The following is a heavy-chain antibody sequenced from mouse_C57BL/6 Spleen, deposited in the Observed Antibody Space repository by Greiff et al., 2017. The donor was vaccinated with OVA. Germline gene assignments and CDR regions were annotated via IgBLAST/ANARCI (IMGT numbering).Heavy chain of an antibody. V-gene: IGHV1-69*01. CDR2: IDPSDSYT. J-gene: IGHJ4*01. D-gene: IGHD1-1*01. CDR3: ARSVVGHYYAMDY. CDR1: GYTFTSYW. Sequence: QVQLQQPGAELVMPGASVKLSCKASGYTFTSYWMHWVKQRPGQGLEWIGEIDPSDSYTNYNQKFKGKSTLTVDKSSSTAYMQLSSLTSEDSAVYYCARSVVGHYYAMDYWGKGTSVTVSS.